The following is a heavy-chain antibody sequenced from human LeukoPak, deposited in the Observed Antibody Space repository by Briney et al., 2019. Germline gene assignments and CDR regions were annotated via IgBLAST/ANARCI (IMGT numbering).Heavy chain of an antibody. D-gene: IGHD6-13*01. CDR1: GFTFSDYY. CDR3: ARESSSSWSSNFDY. CDR2: ISSSGSTI. J-gene: IGHJ4*02. Sequence: IPGGSLRLSCAASGFTFSDYYMSWIRQAPGKGLEWVSYISSSGSTIYYADSVKGRFTISRDNAKNSLYLQMNSLRAEDTAVYYCARESSSSWSSNFDYWGQGTLVTVSS. V-gene: IGHV3-11*04.